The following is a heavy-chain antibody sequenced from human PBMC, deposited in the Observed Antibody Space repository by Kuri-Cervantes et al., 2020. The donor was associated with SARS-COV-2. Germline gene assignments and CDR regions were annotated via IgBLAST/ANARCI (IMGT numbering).Heavy chain of an antibody. CDR2: IYSGGST. CDR1: GFTVSSNF. Sequence: GGSLRLSCAASGFTVSSNFMSWVRQAPGKGLEWVSVIYSGGSTYYADSVKGRFTISRDNSKNTPYLQMNSLRAEDTAVYYCAKELLDFWSGSFDYWGQGTLVTVSS. D-gene: IGHD3-3*01. V-gene: IGHV3-66*02. J-gene: IGHJ4*02. CDR3: AKELLDFWSGSFDY.